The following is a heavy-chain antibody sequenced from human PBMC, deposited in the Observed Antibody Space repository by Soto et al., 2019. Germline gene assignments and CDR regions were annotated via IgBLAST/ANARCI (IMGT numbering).Heavy chain of an antibody. V-gene: IGHV3-23*01. CDR1: GFTFSSYA. J-gene: IGHJ4*02. CDR3: SKDRGGRGDY. Sequence: EVQLLESGGDLVQPGGSLRLSCAASGFTFSSYAMNWVRQAPGKGLEWVASISGTGDSTYYADSVKGRFTISRDNFANTLYLQMHSLRVDDTAVYYCSKDRGGRGDYWGQGTLVIVSS. D-gene: IGHD3-10*01. CDR2: ISGTGDST.